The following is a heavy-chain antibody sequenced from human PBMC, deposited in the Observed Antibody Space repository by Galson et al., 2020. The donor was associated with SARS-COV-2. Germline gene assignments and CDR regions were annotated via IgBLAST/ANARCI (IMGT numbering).Heavy chain of an antibody. J-gene: IGHJ6*03. CDR2: ISGSGGST. CDR1: GFTFSSYA. CDR3: AKGSVVGYYYMDV. D-gene: IGHD2-15*01. Sequence: GESLKLSCTASGFTFSSYAMSWVRQAPGKGLERVSVISGSGGSTSYADSVKGRFTISRDNSKNTLYLQMHSLRAEDTAVYYCAKGSVVGYYYMDVWGTGTTVTISS. V-gene: IGHV3-23*01.